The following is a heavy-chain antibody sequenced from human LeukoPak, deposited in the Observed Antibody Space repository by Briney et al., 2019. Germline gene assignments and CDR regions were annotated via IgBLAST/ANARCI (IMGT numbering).Heavy chain of an antibody. Sequence: SQTLSLTCAISGDSVSSNSGAWNWIRQSPSRGLGWLGRTYYRSKWFNDYALSVKSRIIINPDKSKNQFSLQLNSVTPEDTAVYYCARGGNRVATTGGYFDYWGQGTLVTVSS. CDR3: ARGGNRVATTGGYFDY. CDR2: TYYRSKWFN. V-gene: IGHV6-1*01. CDR1: GDSVSSNSGA. D-gene: IGHD5-12*01. J-gene: IGHJ4*02.